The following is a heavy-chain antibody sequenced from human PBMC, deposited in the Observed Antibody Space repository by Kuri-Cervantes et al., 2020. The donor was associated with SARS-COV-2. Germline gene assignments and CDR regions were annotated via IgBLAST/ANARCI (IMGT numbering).Heavy chain of an antibody. J-gene: IGHJ3*02. D-gene: IGHD5-12*01. CDR2: ISGSGGST. CDR1: GFTFSSYA. CDR3: AKTFPDIVATIGGAFDI. Sequence: GGSLRFSCAASGFTFSSYAMSWVRQAPGKGLERVSAISGSGGSTYYADSVKGRFTISRDNSKNTLYLQMNSLRAEDTAVYYCAKTFPDIVATIGGAFDIWGQGTMVTVSS. V-gene: IGHV3-23*01.